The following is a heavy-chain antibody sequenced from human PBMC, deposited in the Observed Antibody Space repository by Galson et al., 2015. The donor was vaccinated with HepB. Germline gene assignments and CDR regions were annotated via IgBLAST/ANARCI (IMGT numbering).Heavy chain of an antibody. V-gene: IGHV3-30*03. CDR1: GFTFSSYG. J-gene: IGHJ4*02. CDR3: ATPIRVYYDSSGSSDY. D-gene: IGHD3-22*01. Sequence: SLRLSCAASGFTFSSYGMHWVRLAPGKGLEWVAVISYDGSNKYYADSVKGRFTISRDNSKNTLYLQMNSLRAEDTAVYYCATPIRVYYDSSGSSDYWGQGTLVTVSS. CDR2: ISYDGSNK.